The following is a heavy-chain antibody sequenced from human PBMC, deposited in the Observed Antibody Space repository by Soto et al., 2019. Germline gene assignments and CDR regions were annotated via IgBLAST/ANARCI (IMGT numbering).Heavy chain of an antibody. J-gene: IGHJ1*01. CDR2: IIPILGIA. CDR3: ARSQYTSYYDSSGYPYFQH. Sequence: QVQLVQSGAEVKKPGSSVKVSCKASGGTFSSYTISWVRQAPGHGLEWMGRIIPILGIANYAQKFQGRVTITADKSTSTAYMELSSLRSEDTAVYYCARSQYTSYYDSSGYPYFQHWGQGTLVTVSS. V-gene: IGHV1-69*02. D-gene: IGHD3-22*01. CDR1: GGTFSSYT.